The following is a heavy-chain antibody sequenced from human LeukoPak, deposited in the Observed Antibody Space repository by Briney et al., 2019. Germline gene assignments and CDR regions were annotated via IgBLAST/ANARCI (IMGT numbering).Heavy chain of an antibody. D-gene: IGHD1-1*01. V-gene: IGHV1-69*01. CDR3: ARGQLERLWWFDP. CDR1: GGTFSSYA. Sequence: GSSVTVSYKASGGTFSSYAISWVRQAPGQGLEWMGGIIPIFGTANYAQKFQGRVTITADESTSTAYMELSSLRSEDTAVYYCARGQLERLWWFDPWGQGTLVTVSS. CDR2: IIPIFGTA. J-gene: IGHJ5*02.